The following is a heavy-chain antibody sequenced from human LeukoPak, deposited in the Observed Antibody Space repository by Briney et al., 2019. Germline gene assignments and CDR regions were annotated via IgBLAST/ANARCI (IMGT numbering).Heavy chain of an antibody. CDR1: GGTFSSYA. V-gene: IGHV1-69*13. D-gene: IGHD2-15*01. CDR2: IIPIFGTA. Sequence: ASVKVSCKASGGTFSSYAISWVRQAPGQGLEWMGGIIPIFGTANYSQKFQGRVTITADESTSTAYMELSSLRSEDTAVYYCARDKSIGYDYWGQGTLVTVSS. J-gene: IGHJ4*02. CDR3: ARDKSIGYDY.